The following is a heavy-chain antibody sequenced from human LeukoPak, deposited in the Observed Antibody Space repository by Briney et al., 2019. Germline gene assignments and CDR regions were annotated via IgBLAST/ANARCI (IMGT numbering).Heavy chain of an antibody. CDR1: GYTFTSYG. Sequence: GASVKVSCKASGYTFTSYGISWVRQAPGQGLEWMGIINPSGASTSYAQKFQGRVTMTRDTSTSTVYMELSSLRSEDTAVYYCARDFLGRVGGYSSSWYQWELLSWFDPWGQGTLVTVSS. CDR2: INPSGAST. J-gene: IGHJ5*02. CDR3: ARDFLGRVGGYSSSWYQWELLSWFDP. V-gene: IGHV1-46*01. D-gene: IGHD6-13*01.